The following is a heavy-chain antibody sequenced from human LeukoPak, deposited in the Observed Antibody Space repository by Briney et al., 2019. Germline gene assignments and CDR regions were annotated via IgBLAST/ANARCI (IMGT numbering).Heavy chain of an antibody. D-gene: IGHD3-22*01. CDR3: AGSYDYDSSGYYFGPTDY. CDR1: GFTVSSIY. CDR2: IYSGGST. Sequence: GGSLRLSCAASGFTVSSIYMSWVRQAPGKGLEWVSVIYSGGSTYYADSVKGRFTISRDNSKNTLYLQMNSLRAEDTAVYYCAGSYDYDSSGYYFGPTDYWGQGTLVTVSS. J-gene: IGHJ4*02. V-gene: IGHV3-53*01.